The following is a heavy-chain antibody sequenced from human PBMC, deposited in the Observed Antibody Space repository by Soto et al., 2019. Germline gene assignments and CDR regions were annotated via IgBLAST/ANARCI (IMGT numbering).Heavy chain of an antibody. CDR3: VKDRYIDY. CDR2: IISDGRST. Sequence: GGSLRLSCSVSGFTVSSYAMHWVRQAPGKVLEYASSIISDGRSTYYADSVKGTFTISRDNSKNTLYLQMRSLRAEDTGIYYCVKDRYIDYWGQGTLVTVSS. V-gene: IGHV3-64D*06. CDR1: GFTVSSYA. J-gene: IGHJ4*02.